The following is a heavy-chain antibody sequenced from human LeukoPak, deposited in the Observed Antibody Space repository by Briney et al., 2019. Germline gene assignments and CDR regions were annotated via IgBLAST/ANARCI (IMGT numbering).Heavy chain of an antibody. Sequence: GGSLRLSCAVSGITLSNYGMSWVRQAPGKGLEWVAGISGSGGRTNYADSVKGRFTISTDNPQNTPYLQMNSLRAEDTAVYFCAKRGVVIRVILVGFHKEAYYFDSWGQGALVTVSS. J-gene: IGHJ4*02. V-gene: IGHV3-23*01. CDR3: AKRGVVIRVILVGFHKEAYYFDS. D-gene: IGHD3-22*01. CDR2: ISGSGGRT. CDR1: GITLSNYG.